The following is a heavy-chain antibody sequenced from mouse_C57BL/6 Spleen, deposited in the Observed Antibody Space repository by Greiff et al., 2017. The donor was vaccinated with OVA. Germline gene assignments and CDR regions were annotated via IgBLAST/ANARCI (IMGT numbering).Heavy chain of an antibody. CDR3: ARYYSNSFWYFDV. D-gene: IGHD2-5*01. CDR1: GYAFSSYW. Sequence: QVHVKQSGAELVKPGASVKISCKASGYAFSSYWMNWVKQRPGKGLEWIGQIYPGDGDTNYNGKFKGKATLTADKSSSTAYMQLSSLTSEDSAVYFCARYYSNSFWYFDVWGTGTTVTVSS. CDR2: IYPGDGDT. V-gene: IGHV1-80*01. J-gene: IGHJ1*03.